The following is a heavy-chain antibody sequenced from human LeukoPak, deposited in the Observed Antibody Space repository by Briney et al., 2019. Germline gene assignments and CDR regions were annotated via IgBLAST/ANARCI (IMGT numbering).Heavy chain of an antibody. Sequence: GSSVKVSCKASGGTFSSYAISWVRQAPGQGLEWMGGIIPIFGTANYAQKFQGRVTITADESTSTAYMELSSLRSEDTAVYYCARGRIAAAEVWYFDLWGRGTLVTVSS. V-gene: IGHV1-69*01. CDR3: ARGRIAAAEVWYFDL. CDR2: IIPIFGTA. CDR1: GGTFSSYA. D-gene: IGHD6-13*01. J-gene: IGHJ2*01.